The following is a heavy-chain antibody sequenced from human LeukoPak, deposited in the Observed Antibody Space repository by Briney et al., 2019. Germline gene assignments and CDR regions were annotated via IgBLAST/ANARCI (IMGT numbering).Heavy chain of an antibody. D-gene: IGHD2-2*01. CDR1: GYSISSGYY. Sequence: PSETLSLTCAVSGYSISSGYYWGWIRQPPGKGLEWIGSIYHSGSTYYNPSLKSRVTISVDASKNRFSLKLSSVTAADTAVYYCARYCSSTSCYAFDIWGQGTMVTVSS. J-gene: IGHJ3*02. V-gene: IGHV4-38-2*01. CDR3: ARYCSSTSCYAFDI. CDR2: IYHSGST.